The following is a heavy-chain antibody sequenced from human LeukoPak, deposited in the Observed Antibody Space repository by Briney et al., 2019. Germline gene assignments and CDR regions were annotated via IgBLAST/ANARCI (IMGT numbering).Heavy chain of an antibody. CDR2: IIPILGIA. V-gene: IGHV1-69*04. Sequence: SVKVSCXASGGTFSSYTISWVRQAPGQGLEWMGRIIPILGIANYAQKFQGRVTITADKSTSTAYMELSSLRSEDTAVYYCARDLDSGSYSSAFDIWGQGTMVTVSS. CDR1: GGTFSSYT. J-gene: IGHJ3*02. CDR3: ARDLDSGSYSSAFDI. D-gene: IGHD1-26*01.